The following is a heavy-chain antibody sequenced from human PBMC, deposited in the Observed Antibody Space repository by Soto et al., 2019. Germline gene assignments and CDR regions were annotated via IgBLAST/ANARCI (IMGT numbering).Heavy chain of an antibody. J-gene: IGHJ6*02. CDR1: GGSISSYYW. D-gene: IGHD6-13*01. V-gene: IGHV2-26*01. CDR2: IFSNDEK. CDR3: ARMDSGIAAAVLGAYGDYQYYYYYYGMDV. Sequence: ETLSLTCTVSGGSISSYYWSWIRQPPGKALEWLAHIFSNDEKSYSTSLKSRLTISKDTSKSQVVLTMTNMDPVDTATYYCARMDSGIAAAVLGAYGDYQYYYYYYGMDVWGQGTTVTISS.